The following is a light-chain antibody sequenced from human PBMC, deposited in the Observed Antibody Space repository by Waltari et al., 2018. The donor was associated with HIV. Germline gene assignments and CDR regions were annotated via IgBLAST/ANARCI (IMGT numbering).Light chain of an antibody. Sequence: IVMTQSPPTLSVSPGQRVTLSCRASQSISAKVAWYQQRPGQAPRLLSYEAATRPTGIPARFSGSGSGTEFTLTISSLQSEDFATYFCQQYDDGPRGITFGQGTMLEIK. V-gene: IGKV3-15*01. CDR3: QQYDDGPRGIT. CDR2: EAA. J-gene: IGKJ2*01. CDR1: QSISAK.